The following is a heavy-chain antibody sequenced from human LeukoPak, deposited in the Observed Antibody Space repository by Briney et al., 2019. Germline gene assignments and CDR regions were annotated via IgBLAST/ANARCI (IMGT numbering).Heavy chain of an antibody. Sequence: GGSLRLSCAASGFTFSGYGMHWVRQAPGKGLEWVAVIWYDGSNKYYADSVKGRFTISRDNSKNTLYLQMNSLRAEDTAVYYCARGPYYDSSGYWFDPWGQGPWSPSPQ. J-gene: IGHJ5*02. CDR3: ARGPYYDSSGYWFDP. D-gene: IGHD3-22*01. V-gene: IGHV3-33*01. CDR2: IWYDGSNK. CDR1: GFTFSGYG.